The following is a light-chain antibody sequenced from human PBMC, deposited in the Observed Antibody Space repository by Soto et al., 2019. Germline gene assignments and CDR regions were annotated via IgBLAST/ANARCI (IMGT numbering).Light chain of an antibody. V-gene: IGLV2-14*01. CDR1: SSDVGGYNY. CDR2: DVS. Sequence: QSVLTQPASVSGSPGQSITISCTGTSSDVGGYNYVSWYQQHPGKAPKLMIYDVSNRPSGVSNRFSGSKSGNTASLTISGLQGEAEFVYYAGSNESNSPFLYV. J-gene: IGLJ1*01. CDR3: GSNESNSPFLYV.